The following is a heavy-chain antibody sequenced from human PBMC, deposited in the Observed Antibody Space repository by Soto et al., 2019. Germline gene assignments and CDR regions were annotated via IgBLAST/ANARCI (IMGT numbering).Heavy chain of an antibody. J-gene: IGHJ6*02. V-gene: IGHV3-23*01. CDR3: AKAIAASNYYYGMDV. Sequence: PGGSLRLSCAASGFTFSSYAMSWVRQAPGKGLEWVSAISGSGGSTYYADSVKGRFTISRDNSKNTLYLQVNSLRAEDTAVYYCAKAIAASNYYYGMDVWGQGTTVTVSS. CDR1: GFTFSSYA. CDR2: ISGSGGST. D-gene: IGHD6-6*01.